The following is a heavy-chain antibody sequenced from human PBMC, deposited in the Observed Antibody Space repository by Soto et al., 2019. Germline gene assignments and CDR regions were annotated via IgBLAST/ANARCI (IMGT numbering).Heavy chain of an antibody. D-gene: IGHD4-4*01. J-gene: IGHJ4*02. CDR1: GYSFTSYW. CDR2: IYPGDSDT. Sequence: PGESLKISCKGSGYSFTSYWIGWVRQMPGKGLEWMAIIYPGDSDTRYSPSFQGQVTISVDKSITTAYLQWSSLKASDTAMYYCAKTSTMTTITPFDYWGQGTLVTVSS. V-gene: IGHV5-51*01. CDR3: AKTSTMTTITPFDY.